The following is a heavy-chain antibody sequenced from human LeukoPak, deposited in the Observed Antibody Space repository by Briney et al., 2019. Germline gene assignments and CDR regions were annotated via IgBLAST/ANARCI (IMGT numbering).Heavy chain of an antibody. Sequence: GGSLTLSCAASGFTFSSYGMSWVRQPAGKGLEWVSGISGSGGSTYYADSVKGRFTISRDNSKNTLYLQMNSLRAEDTAVYYCAKDIVVVAARAYYYYMDVWGKGTTVTTSS. V-gene: IGHV3-23*01. J-gene: IGHJ6*03. D-gene: IGHD2-15*01. CDR1: GFTFSSYG. CDR2: ISGSGGST. CDR3: AKDIVVVAARAYYYYMDV.